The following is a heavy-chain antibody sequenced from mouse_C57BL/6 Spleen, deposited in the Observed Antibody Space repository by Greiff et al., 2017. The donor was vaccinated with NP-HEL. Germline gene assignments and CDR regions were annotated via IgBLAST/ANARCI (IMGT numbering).Heavy chain of an antibody. Sequence: EVQVVESGGGLVQPGGSLKLSCAASGFTFSDYYMYWVRQTPEKRLEWVAYISNGGGSTYYPDTVKGRFTISRDNAKNTLYLQMSRLKSEDTAMYYCAGGFAYWGQGTLVTVSA. CDR2: ISNGGGST. J-gene: IGHJ3*01. CDR3: AGGFAY. CDR1: GFTFSDYY. V-gene: IGHV5-12*01.